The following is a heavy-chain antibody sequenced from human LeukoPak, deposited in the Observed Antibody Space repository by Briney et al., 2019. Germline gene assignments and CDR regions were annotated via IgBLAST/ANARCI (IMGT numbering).Heavy chain of an antibody. CDR3: ARAPTSGSYYYVNSWFDP. D-gene: IGHD1-26*01. CDR2: FDPEDGEI. CDR1: GYTLTELS. V-gene: IGHV1-24*01. J-gene: IGHJ5*02. Sequence: ASVKVSCKVSGYTLTELSMHWVRQAPGKGLEWMGGFDPEDGEIIYAQKFQGRVIMTEDTSADTAYMELTSLRSEDTAVYYCARAPTSGSYYYVNSWFDPWGQGTLVTVSS.